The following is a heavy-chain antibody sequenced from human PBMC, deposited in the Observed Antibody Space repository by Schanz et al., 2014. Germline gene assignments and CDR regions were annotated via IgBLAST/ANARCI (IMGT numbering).Heavy chain of an antibody. V-gene: IGHV1-46*02. CDR2: INPIGGST. CDR3: ARGYGDSPTDF. J-gene: IGHJ4*02. D-gene: IGHD4-17*01. CDR1: GYTLKNYG. Sequence: QAQLMQSGPELKRPGASVKVSCTASGYTLKNYGISWVRQAPGQGLEWMGIINPIGGSTTYAQKFRGAVTLTTDTSTDTAYLELTSLRSEDTAVYYCARGYGDSPTDFWGQGTLVTGSS.